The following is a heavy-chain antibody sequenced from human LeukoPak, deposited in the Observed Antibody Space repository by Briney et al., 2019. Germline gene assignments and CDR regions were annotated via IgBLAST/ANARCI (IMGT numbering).Heavy chain of an antibody. CDR1: GFTFSNYV. J-gene: IGHJ5*02. D-gene: IGHD5-18*01. V-gene: IGHV3-30*04. CDR2: ISYDGRTK. CDR3: ASGKYRYGDNWFDP. Sequence: TGGSLRLSCAASGFTFSNYVMSWVRQAPGKGLEWVAVISYDGRTKYYADSVKGRFTISRDNSKNTLYLQMNSLRAEDTAVYFCASGKYRYGDNWFDPWGQGTLVTVSS.